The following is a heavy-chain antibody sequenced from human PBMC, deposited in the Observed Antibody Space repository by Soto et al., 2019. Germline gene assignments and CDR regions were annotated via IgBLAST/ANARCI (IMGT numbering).Heavy chain of an antibody. J-gene: IGHJ6*03. CDR2: INDIGDI. CDR3: ARGLILWFGDLSRRGGYYYYMDV. CDR1: GGSFSGYQ. V-gene: IGHV4-34*02. Sequence: QVQLQQWGAGLLKPSETLSLTCAVYGGSFSGYQWSWIRQTPGKGLEWIGGINDIGDINYNPSLTSRVPILVDAAKKQISLKLSSVTAADTAVYFCARGLILWFGDLSRRGGYYYYMDVWGKGTTVTVSS. D-gene: IGHD3-10*01.